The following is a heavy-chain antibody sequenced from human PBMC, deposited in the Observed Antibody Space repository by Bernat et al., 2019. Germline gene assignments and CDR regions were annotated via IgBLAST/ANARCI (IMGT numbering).Heavy chain of an antibody. Sequence: QVQLQESGPGLVKPSETLSLTCTVSGGFISSYYWSWIRQPAGKGLEWMGRIYTSGSTNYNPSLKSRVTMSVDTSKNQFTLKLSTVTAADTAVYYCARDVTWNYVSLFDYWGQGTLVTVSS. V-gene: IGHV4-4*07. D-gene: IGHD1-7*01. CDR3: ARDVTWNYVSLFDY. CDR2: IYTSGST. CDR1: GGFISSYY. J-gene: IGHJ4*02.